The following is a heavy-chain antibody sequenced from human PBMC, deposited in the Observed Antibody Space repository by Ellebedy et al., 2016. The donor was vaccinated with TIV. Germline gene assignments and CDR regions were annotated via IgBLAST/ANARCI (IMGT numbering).Heavy chain of an antibody. CDR3: AGDNGAYFDY. V-gene: IGHV4-59*12. J-gene: IGHJ4*02. CDR1: GGSISSYY. CDR2: IYYSGST. Sequence: MPSETLSLTCTVSGGSISSYYWSWIRQPPGKGLEWIGYIYYSGSTNYNPSLKSRVTISVDTPKNQFSLKLSSVTADDTAFYYCAGDNGAYFDYWGQGTLVTVSS. D-gene: IGHD4-17*01.